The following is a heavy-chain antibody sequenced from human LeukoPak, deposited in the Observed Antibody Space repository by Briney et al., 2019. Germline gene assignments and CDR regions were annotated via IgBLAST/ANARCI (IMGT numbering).Heavy chain of an antibody. D-gene: IGHD1-26*01. V-gene: IGHV1-69*04. J-gene: IGHJ3*02. CDR1: GGTFSSYA. CDR2: IIPILGIA. CDR3: AVEVGATQPDDAFDI. Sequence: ASVKVSCKASGGTFSSYAISWVRQAPGQGLEWMGRIIPILGIANYAQKFQGRVTITADKSTSTAYMELSSLRSEDTAVYYCAVEVGATQPDDAFDIWGQGTMVTVSS.